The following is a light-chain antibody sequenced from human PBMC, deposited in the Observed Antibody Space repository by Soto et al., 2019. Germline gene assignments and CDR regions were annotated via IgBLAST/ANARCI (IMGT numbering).Light chain of an antibody. CDR2: GAS. Sequence: EIVMTQSPATLSVSPGDRATLSCRASQSVRSYLAWYQQKPGQSPRLLISGASTRATGFPARFSGSGSGTEFTLTISTLQSEDFAVYYCQQYNNWPYTFGKGTKREIK. CDR1: QSVRSY. CDR3: QQYNNWPYT. V-gene: IGKV3-15*01. J-gene: IGKJ2*01.